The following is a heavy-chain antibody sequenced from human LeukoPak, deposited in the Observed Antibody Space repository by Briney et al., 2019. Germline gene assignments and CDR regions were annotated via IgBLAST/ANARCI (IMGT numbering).Heavy chain of an antibody. D-gene: IGHD3-10*01. CDR1: GFSVSNNY. CDR3: ARAFQYGSGSHPYSL. J-gene: IGHJ4*02. CDR2: IYDGGGT. V-gene: IGHV3-66*01. Sequence: PGGSLRLSCAASGFSVSNNYMSWVRQAPGKGLEWFSGIYDGGGTYYADSVKGRFTISRDNFKNTVYLQVYSLRAEDTAMYYCARAFQYGSGSHPYSLWGQGIVVTVSS.